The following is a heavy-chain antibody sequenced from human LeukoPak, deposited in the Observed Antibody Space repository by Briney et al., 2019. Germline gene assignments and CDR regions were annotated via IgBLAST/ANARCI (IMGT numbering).Heavy chain of an antibody. CDR2: INLSGGGT. D-gene: IGHD6-13*01. CDR1: GYTFTDYY. J-gene: IGHJ4*02. Sequence: ASVKVSCKASGYTFTDYYIHWVRQAPGQGLEWMGIINLSGGGTSHAQKFQGRVTMSRDTSTSTVYMELSSLRSEDTAVYYCAGSSVERQQLARFDYWGQGTLVTVSS. CDR3: AGSSVERQQLARFDY. V-gene: IGHV1-46*01.